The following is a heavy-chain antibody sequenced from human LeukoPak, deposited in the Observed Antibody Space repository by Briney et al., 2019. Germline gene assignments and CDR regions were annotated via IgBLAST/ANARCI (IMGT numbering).Heavy chain of an antibody. J-gene: IGHJ3*02. CDR1: GFIFSGYW. D-gene: IGHD6-19*01. CDR3: ARYSSGNKDAFDI. V-gene: IGHV3-74*01. CDR2: INTDGSST. Sequence: GGSLRLSCAGSGFIFSGYWMHWVRQAPGKGLVWVSRINTDGSSTSYADSVKGRFTISRDNAKNTLYLQMNSLRAEDTAVYYCARYSSGNKDAFDIWGQGTMVTVSS.